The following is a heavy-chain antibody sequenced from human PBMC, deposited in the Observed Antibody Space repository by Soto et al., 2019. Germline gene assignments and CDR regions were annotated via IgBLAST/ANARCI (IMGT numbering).Heavy chain of an antibody. D-gene: IGHD5-18*01. V-gene: IGHV3-7*05. J-gene: IGHJ4*02. Sequence: WGSLRLSCAASGFTFSSYWMNWVRQAPGKGLEWVANIKQDGSEKNYVDSVKGRFTISRDNAKNSLYLQMNSLRAEDTAVYYCARVRAMDDYWGQGTLVTVSS. CDR1: GFTFSSYW. CDR3: ARVRAMDDY. CDR2: IKQDGSEK.